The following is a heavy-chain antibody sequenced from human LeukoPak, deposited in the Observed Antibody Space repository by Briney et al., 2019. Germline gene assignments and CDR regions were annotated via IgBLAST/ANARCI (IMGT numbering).Heavy chain of an antibody. CDR3: GGGGAAAGIFDY. Sequence: SETLSLTCTVSGGSISSYYWSWIRQPPGKGLEWIGYFYYSGSTNYNPSLKSRVTIAVDTSKNQFSLKLSSVTAADTAVYYCGGGGAAAGIFDYWGQGTLVTVSS. CDR1: GGSISSYY. V-gene: IGHV4-59*01. D-gene: IGHD6-13*01. J-gene: IGHJ4*02. CDR2: FYYSGST.